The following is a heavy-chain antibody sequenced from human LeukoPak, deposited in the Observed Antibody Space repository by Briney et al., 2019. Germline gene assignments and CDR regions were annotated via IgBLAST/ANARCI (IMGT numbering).Heavy chain of an antibody. Sequence: GESLKISCKGSGYSFTSYWIGWVRQMPGKGLEWMGIIYPGDSDTRYSPSFQGQVTISADKSISTAHLQWSSLKASDTAMYYCTRAKRYYDFWSGYYILDYWGQGTLVTVSS. CDR1: GYSFTSYW. CDR3: TRAKRYYDFWSGYYILDY. CDR2: IYPGDSDT. V-gene: IGHV5-51*01. D-gene: IGHD3-3*01. J-gene: IGHJ4*02.